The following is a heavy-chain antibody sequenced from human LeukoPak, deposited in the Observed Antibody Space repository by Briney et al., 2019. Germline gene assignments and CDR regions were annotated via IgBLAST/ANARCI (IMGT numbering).Heavy chain of an antibody. CDR1: GFTFSNYW. J-gene: IGHJ5*02. CDR3: VRQSFTYNSGWYWVDH. Sequence: GGSLRLSCAASGFTFSNYWMDWVRQSPGKGLEWVANIKEDGSDKYYVDSVKGRFTISRDNAKDSLYLQMNSLRAEDTAVYYCVRQSFTYNSGWYWVDHWGQGILVTVSS. D-gene: IGHD6-19*01. V-gene: IGHV3-7*03. CDR2: IKEDGSDK.